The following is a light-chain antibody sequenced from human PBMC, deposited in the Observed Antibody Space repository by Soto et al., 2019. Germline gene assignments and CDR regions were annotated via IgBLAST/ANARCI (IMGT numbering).Light chain of an antibody. CDR3: QHYGGMWT. V-gene: IGKV1-5*01. CDR2: DAS. CDR1: QSISNR. Sequence: DIQMTQSPSTLSASVGDRVTITCRASQSISNRLAWYQQKPGKAPKVLIYDASSLESGVPSRFSGSGSGTEFILNISSLQPADFASYCCQHYGGMWTFGQGTKVEMK. J-gene: IGKJ1*01.